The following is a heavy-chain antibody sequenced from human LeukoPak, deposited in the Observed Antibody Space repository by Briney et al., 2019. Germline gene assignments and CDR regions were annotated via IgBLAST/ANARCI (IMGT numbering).Heavy chain of an antibody. CDR1: GFTVSSYG. J-gene: IGHJ6*02. CDR2: IRYDGSNK. Sequence: GGSLRLSCAASGFTVSSYGMHWLRQAPGKGLEGVAFIRYDGSNKYYADYVKGRFTISRDNSKHTLYLQMNSLRAEDTAVYYCAKDLEYCSSTSCYDYYYGMDVWGQGTTVTVSS. CDR3: AKDLEYCSSTSCYDYYYGMDV. D-gene: IGHD2-2*01. V-gene: IGHV3-30*02.